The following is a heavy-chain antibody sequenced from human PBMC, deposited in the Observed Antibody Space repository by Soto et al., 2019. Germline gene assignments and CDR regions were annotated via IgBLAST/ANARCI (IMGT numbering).Heavy chain of an antibody. Sequence: LSLTRSALGGSISGSYWRWIRQSPGKGLEWLGYVYYTGRTNYSPSLRSRVSISVDTSNNEFSLRLSSVTAADTAVYFCARSVAVPGAHIDYWGQGTQVTVSS. J-gene: IGHJ4*02. CDR1: GGSISGSY. D-gene: IGHD1-1*01. V-gene: IGHV4-59*01. CDR2: VYYTGRT. CDR3: ARSVAVPGAHIDY.